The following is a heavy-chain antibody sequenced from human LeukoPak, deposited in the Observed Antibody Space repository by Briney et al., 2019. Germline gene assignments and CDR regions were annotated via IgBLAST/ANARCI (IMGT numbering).Heavy chain of an antibody. CDR2: IRYDGSEK. J-gene: IGHJ4*02. D-gene: IGHD6-6*01. CDR1: GFTFSNYS. CDR3: AKAIYSSSSGVVDY. V-gene: IGHV3-30*02. Sequence: GGSLRLSCAASGFTFSNYSMHWVRQAPGKGLEWVTFIRYDGSEKYYAESVKGRFTIFRDNAKKSLYLQMSRLRAEDTAVYYCAKAIYSSSSGVVDYWGQGTLVTVSS.